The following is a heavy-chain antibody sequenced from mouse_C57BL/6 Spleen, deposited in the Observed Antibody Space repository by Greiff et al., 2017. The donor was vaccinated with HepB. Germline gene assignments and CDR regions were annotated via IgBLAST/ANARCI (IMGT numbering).Heavy chain of an antibody. D-gene: IGHD1-1*01. CDR3: ARDSSYGAMDY. CDR1: GFTFSSYA. Sequence: EVKLVESGGGLVKPGGSLKLSCAASGFTFSSYAMSWVRQTPEKRLEWVATISDGGSYTYYPDNVKGRFTISRDNAKNNLYLQMSHLKSEDTAMYCCARDSSYGAMDYWGQGTSVTVSS. V-gene: IGHV5-4*03. J-gene: IGHJ4*01. CDR2: ISDGGSYT.